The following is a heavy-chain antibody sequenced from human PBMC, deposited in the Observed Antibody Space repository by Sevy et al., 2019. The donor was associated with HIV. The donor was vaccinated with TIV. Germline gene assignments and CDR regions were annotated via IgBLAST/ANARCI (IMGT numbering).Heavy chain of an antibody. J-gene: IGHJ4*02. CDR2: IDYSGIT. D-gene: IGHD3-3*01. Sequence: SETLSLTCTVSGGSISSSSYYWGWIRQPPGKGLEWIGSIDYSGITYYNPSIKSRVTISVGTSKNQFSLKLSSVIAADTAVYYCARLDFWSGDPYFDYWGQGTLVTVSS. V-gene: IGHV4-39*01. CDR1: GGSISSSSYY. CDR3: ARLDFWSGDPYFDY.